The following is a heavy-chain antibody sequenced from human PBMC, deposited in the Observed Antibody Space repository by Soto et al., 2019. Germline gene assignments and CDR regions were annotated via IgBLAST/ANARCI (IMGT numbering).Heavy chain of an antibody. CDR2: IYYSGST. CDR3: ARIPTIISKLSSGWQTRHSYYGMDV. Sequence: SETLSLTCTVHGGSINSYYWSWIRQPPGKGLEWIGYIYYSGSTNYNPSLKSRVTISVDTSKNQFSLKLSSVTAADTAVYYCARIPTIISKLSSGWQTRHSYYGMDVWGQGTTVTVSS. CDR1: GGSINSYY. J-gene: IGHJ6*02. V-gene: IGHV4-59*01. D-gene: IGHD6-19*01.